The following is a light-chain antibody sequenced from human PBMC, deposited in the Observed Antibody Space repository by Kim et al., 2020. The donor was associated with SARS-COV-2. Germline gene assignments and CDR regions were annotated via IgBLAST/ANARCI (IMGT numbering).Light chain of an antibody. Sequence: ELTQPPSVSGTPGQRVTISCSGSSSNIGSNTVNWYQQFPGMAPKLLIYSNNQRPSGVPDRFSGSKSGTSASLAISGLQSEDEADYYCAAWDDSLNGPVFGGGTQLTVL. CDR2: SNN. V-gene: IGLV1-44*01. CDR1: SSNIGSNT. CDR3: AAWDDSLNGPV. J-gene: IGLJ2*01.